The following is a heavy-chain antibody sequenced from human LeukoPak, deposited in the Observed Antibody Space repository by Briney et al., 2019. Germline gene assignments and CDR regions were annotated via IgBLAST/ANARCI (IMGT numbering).Heavy chain of an antibody. V-gene: IGHV1-69*01. CDR2: IIPIFGTA. J-gene: IGHJ6*03. CDR1: GGTFSSYA. Sequence: SSVKVSCKASGGTFSSYAISWVRQAPGQGLEWMGGIIPIFGTANYAQKFQGRVTITADESTSTACMELSSLRSEDTAVYYCARELSSGWRDYYYMDVWGKGTTVTISS. D-gene: IGHD6-19*01. CDR3: ARELSSGWRDYYYMDV.